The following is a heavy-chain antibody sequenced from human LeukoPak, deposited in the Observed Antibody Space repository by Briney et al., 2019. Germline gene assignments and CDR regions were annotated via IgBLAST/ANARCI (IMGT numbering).Heavy chain of an antibody. CDR2: IFSFNGNT. CDR3: ARRIGTPTDAFDI. Sequence: ASVNVSCKSSGYSFTTYGISWVRQAPGQGLEWMGWIFSFNGNTNYAQKFQGRVSMTTDTSTSTAYLELRSVRSDDTAIYFCARRIGTPTDAFDIWGQGTVVTVSS. CDR1: GYSFTTYG. J-gene: IGHJ3*02. V-gene: IGHV1-18*01. D-gene: IGHD2-21*01.